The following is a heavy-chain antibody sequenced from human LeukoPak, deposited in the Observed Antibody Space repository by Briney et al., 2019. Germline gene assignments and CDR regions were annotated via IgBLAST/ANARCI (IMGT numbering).Heavy chain of an antibody. V-gene: IGHV1-8*01. D-gene: IGHD6-6*01. CDR2: MNPNSGNT. CDR1: GYTFTSYD. Sequence: GASVKVSCKASGYTFTSYDINWVRQATGQGLEWMGWMNPNSGNTGYAQKFQGRVNMTRNTPISTAYMELSSLRSEDTAVYYCARDTPLIAARPLDYWGQGTLVTVSS. CDR3: ARDTPLIAARPLDY. J-gene: IGHJ4*02.